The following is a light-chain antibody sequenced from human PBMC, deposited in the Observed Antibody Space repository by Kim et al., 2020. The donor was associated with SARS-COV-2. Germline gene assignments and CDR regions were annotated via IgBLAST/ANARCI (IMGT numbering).Light chain of an antibody. Sequence: SLVHRPDPAGMSTQSASSSYLAWYRDKPGEGPRLLIYGATSRATGIPDRVRASGSGTDFTLTISRAAPEDFAENYWHDHGSSARTFGQGT. CDR1: QSASSSY. CDR3: HDHGSSART. CDR2: GAT. J-gene: IGKJ1*01. V-gene: IGKV3-20*01.